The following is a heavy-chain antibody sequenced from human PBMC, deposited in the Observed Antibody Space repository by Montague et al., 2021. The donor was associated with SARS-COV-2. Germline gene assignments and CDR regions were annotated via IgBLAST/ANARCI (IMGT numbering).Heavy chain of an antibody. CDR2: ITTDATNT. CDR3: ARDKGAATPFDP. J-gene: IGHJ5*02. D-gene: IGHD4/OR15-4a*01. Sequence: SLRLSCAAPGFTFSNHWMHWVRQPPGKGLVWVSRITTDATNTAYADSVKGRFTVSRDNAKNTLYLQMNSLRVEDTAVYYCARDKGAATPFDPWGQGTLVTVSS. V-gene: IGHV3-74*03. CDR1: GFTFSNHW.